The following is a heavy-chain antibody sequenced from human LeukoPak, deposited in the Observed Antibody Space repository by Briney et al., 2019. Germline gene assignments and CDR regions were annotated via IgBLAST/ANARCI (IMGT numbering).Heavy chain of an antibody. CDR2: ISGYNDDT. D-gene: IGHD2-15*01. CDR1: GYTFSNFG. Sequence: ASVKVSCKASGYTFSNFGISWVRQAPGQGLEWMGWISGYNDDTHSAQKFQGRVTMTTDTSTNTAYMDLRSLRSDDTAMYYCAKDFYNSGGRWYDCFDIWGQGGMVTVSS. CDR3: AKDFYNSGGRWYDCFDI. J-gene: IGHJ3*02. V-gene: IGHV1-18*01.